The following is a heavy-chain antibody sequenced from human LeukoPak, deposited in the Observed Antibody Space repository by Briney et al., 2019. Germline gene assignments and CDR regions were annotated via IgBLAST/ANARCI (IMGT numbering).Heavy chain of an antibody. Sequence: SETLSLTCTVSGDSITGFYWSWIRQPPGEGLEWIGYIYSSGSTYYNPSLKSRVTISVDTSKNQFSLKPSSVTAADTAFYYCTRRRWTFDYWGQGTLVTVSS. CDR1: GDSITGFY. CDR3: TRRRWTFDY. J-gene: IGHJ4*02. V-gene: IGHV4-59*08. CDR2: IYSSGST. D-gene: IGHD3/OR15-3a*01.